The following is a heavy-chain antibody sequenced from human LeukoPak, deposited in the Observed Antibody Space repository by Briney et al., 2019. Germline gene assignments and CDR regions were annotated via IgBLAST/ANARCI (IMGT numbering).Heavy chain of an antibody. CDR3: ARGILAAAAIYYFDY. Sequence: SETLSLTCGVNGGSFSGYYWSWIRQPPGKGLEWIGYIYYSGSTNYNPSLKSRVTISVDTSKNQFSLKLSSVTAADTAVYYCARGILAAAAIYYFDYWGQGTLVTVSS. V-gene: IGHV4-59*01. D-gene: IGHD2-2*01. CDR2: IYYSGST. J-gene: IGHJ4*02. CDR1: GGSFSGYY.